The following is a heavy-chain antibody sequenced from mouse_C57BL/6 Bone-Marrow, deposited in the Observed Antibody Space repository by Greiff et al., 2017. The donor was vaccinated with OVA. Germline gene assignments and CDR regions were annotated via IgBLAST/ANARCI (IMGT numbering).Heavy chain of an antibody. D-gene: IGHD1-1*01. CDR1: GYTFTSYW. CDR3: AIKTTVRDY. CDR2: IHPSDSDT. J-gene: IGHJ2*01. Sequence: VQLQQPGAELVKPGASVKVSCKASGYTFTSYWMHWVKQRPGQGLEWIGRIHPSDSDTHYNQKFKGKATLTVAKSSSTAYMQLSSLTSEDSAVDYCAIKTTVRDYWGQGTTLTVSS. V-gene: IGHV1-74*01.